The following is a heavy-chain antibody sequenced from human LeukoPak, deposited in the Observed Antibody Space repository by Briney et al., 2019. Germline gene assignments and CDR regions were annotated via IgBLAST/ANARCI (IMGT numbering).Heavy chain of an antibody. J-gene: IGHJ5*02. D-gene: IGHD3-10*01. Sequence: ASVKVSCKASGYTFTSYGISWVLQAPGQGLEWMGWISAYNGNTNYAQKLQGRVTMTTDTSTSTAYMELRSLRSDDTAVYYCARNDVLLWFGELSSWGQGTLVTVSS. CDR2: ISAYNGNT. V-gene: IGHV1-18*01. CDR1: GYTFTSYG. CDR3: ARNDVLLWFGELSS.